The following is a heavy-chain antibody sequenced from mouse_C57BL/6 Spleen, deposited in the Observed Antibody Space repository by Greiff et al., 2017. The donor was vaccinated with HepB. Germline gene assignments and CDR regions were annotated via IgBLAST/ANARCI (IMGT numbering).Heavy chain of an antibody. CDR3: ARGIYYYGSSPYYYAMDY. Sequence: VQGVESGAELVKPGASVKISCKASGYAFSSYWMNWVKQRPGKGLEWIGQIYPGDGDTNYNGKFKGKATLTADKSSSTAYMQLSSLTSEDSAVYFCARGIYYYGSSPYYYAMDYWGQGTSVTVSS. CDR2: IYPGDGDT. D-gene: IGHD1-1*01. CDR1: GYAFSSYW. V-gene: IGHV1-80*01. J-gene: IGHJ4*01.